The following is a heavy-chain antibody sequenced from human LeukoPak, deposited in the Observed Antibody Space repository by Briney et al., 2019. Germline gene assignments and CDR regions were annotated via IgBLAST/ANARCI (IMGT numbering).Heavy chain of an antibody. Sequence: SETLSLTCAVSGYSISSGYYWGWIRQPPGKGLEWIGSIYHSGSTYYNPSLKGRVTISVDTSKNQFSLKLSSVTAADTAVYYCAMEEAVAGSKGYWGQGTLVTVSS. CDR2: IYHSGST. V-gene: IGHV4-38-2*01. CDR1: GYSISSGYY. CDR3: AMEEAVAGSKGY. D-gene: IGHD6-19*01. J-gene: IGHJ4*02.